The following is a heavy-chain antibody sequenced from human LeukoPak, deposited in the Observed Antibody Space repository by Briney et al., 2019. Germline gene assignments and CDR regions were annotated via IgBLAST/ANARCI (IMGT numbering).Heavy chain of an antibody. CDR2: ISGSSSNI. D-gene: IGHD6-13*01. Sequence: GGSLRLSCAASGFTFSSYGMNWVRRAPGKGLEWVSYISGSSSNIYYADSVKGRFTISRDSAKNSLYLQMNSLRAEDTAVYYCARGFSSSREGYLDYWGRGTVVSVSS. V-gene: IGHV3-48*01. J-gene: IGHJ4*02. CDR3: ARGFSSSREGYLDY. CDR1: GFTFSSYG.